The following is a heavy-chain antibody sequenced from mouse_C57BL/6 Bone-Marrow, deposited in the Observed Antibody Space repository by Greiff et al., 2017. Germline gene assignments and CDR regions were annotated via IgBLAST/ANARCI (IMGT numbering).Heavy chain of an antibody. CDR1: GFSFNTYA. CDR2: IRSKSNNYAT. V-gene: IGHV10-1*01. CDR3: VREGYDSWYFDV. Sequence: GGGLVQPKGSLKLSCAASGFSFNTYAMNWVRQAPGKGLEWVARIRSKSNNYATYYADSVKDRFTISRDDSESMLYLQMNNLKTEDTAMYYWVREGYDSWYFDVWGTGTTVTVSS. D-gene: IGHD2-4*01. J-gene: IGHJ1*03.